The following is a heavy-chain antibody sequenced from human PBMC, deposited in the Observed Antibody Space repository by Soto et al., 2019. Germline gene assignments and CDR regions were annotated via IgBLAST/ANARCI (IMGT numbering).Heavy chain of an antibody. CDR3: ARDHAAAAETGAFDI. J-gene: IGHJ3*02. Sequence: SVKLSCKASGGTFSSYTISWVRQAPGQGLEWMGRIIPILGIANYAQKFQGRVTITADKSTSTAYMELSSLRSEDTAVYYCARDHAAAAETGAFDIWGQGTMVTVSS. D-gene: IGHD6-13*01. CDR1: GGTFSSYT. V-gene: IGHV1-69*04. CDR2: IIPILGIA.